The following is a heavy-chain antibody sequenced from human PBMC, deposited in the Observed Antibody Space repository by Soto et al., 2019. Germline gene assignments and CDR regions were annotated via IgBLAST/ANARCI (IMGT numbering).Heavy chain of an antibody. CDR1: GFTFSSYS. CDR3: ARAGHYDFWSGYYTAYYYYYGMDV. V-gene: IGHV3-21*01. CDR2: ISSSSSYI. Sequence: EVQLVESGGGLVKPGGSLRLSCAASGFTFSSYSMNWVRQAPGKGLEWASSISSSSSYIYYADSVKGRFTISRDNAKNSLYLQMNSLRAEDTAVYYCARAGHYDFWSGYYTAYYYYYGMDVWGQGTTVTVSS. D-gene: IGHD3-3*01. J-gene: IGHJ6*02.